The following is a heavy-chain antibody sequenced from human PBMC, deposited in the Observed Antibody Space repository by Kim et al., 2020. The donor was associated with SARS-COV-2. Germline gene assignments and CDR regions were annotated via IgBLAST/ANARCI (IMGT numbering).Heavy chain of an antibody. J-gene: IGHJ5*02. Sequence: ASVKVSCKVSGYTLTELSMHWVRQAPGKGLEWMGGFDPEDGETIYAQKFQGRVTMTEDTSTDTAYMELSSLRSEDTAVYYCATAPAYCRSTRCQPNWFDPWGQGTLVTVSS. CDR3: ATAPAYCRSTRCQPNWFDP. D-gene: IGHD2-2*01. V-gene: IGHV1-24*01. CDR1: GYTLTELS. CDR2: FDPEDGET.